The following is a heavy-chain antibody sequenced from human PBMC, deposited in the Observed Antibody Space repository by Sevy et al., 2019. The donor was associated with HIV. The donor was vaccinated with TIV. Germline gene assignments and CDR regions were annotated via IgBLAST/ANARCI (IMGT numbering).Heavy chain of an antibody. J-gene: IGHJ4*02. CDR3: AREGCTKPHDY. CDR1: GFTFSKYS. CDR2: LSFVCGEI. Sequence: GGSLRLSCAASGFTFSKYSMSWVRQPPGKGLEWVSTLSFVCGEINYADSVKGRFTISRDNSKSSVYLQINNLRPEDTAVYYCAREGCTKPHDYWGQGTLVTVSS. D-gene: IGHD2-8*01. V-gene: IGHV3-23*01.